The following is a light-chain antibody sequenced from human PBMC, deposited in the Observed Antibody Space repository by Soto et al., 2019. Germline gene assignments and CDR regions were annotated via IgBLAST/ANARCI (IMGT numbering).Light chain of an antibody. Sequence: LTTPRVTVSLSPGERAALCCRATQHLXNNYLAWYQQKAGQAPRLIXYASSTRATGIPARLSGSGSGTEFTLTISSLQSEDFAVYYCQQYNKWPRTFGHGTKVDIK. J-gene: IGKJ1*01. CDR3: QQYNKWPRT. CDR2: ASS. CDR1: QHLXNN. V-gene: IGKV3-15*01.